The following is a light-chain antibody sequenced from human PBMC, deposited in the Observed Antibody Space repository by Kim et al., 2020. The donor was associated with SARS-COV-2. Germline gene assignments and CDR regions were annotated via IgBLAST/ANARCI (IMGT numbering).Light chain of an antibody. CDR2: GAS. CDR1: QSVSSN. V-gene: IGKV3-15*01. CDR3: QQYNNWRQYT. J-gene: IGKJ2*01. Sequence: VSPGERATLYGRASQSVSSNLAWYQQKPGQAPRLLIYGASTRATGIPARFSGSGSGTEFTLTISSLQSEDFAVYYCQQYNNWRQYTFGQGTKLEI.